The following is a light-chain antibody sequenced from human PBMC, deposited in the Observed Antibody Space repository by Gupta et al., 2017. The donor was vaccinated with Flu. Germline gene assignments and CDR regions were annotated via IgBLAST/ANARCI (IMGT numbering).Light chain of an antibody. J-gene: IGKJ1*01. V-gene: IGKV4-1*01. CDR2: WGS. CDR3: KQYFRTPRT. CDR1: QSVLYSSNNKNY. Sequence: DLVIAHPPGSLAVSLGDRATINFKSSQSVLYSSNNKNYLAWYQQKPGQPPKLLMYWGSTRESGVPDRFSGSGSGTDFTLKISSLQAEDVAVYYCKQYFRTPRTFGQGTKVEIK.